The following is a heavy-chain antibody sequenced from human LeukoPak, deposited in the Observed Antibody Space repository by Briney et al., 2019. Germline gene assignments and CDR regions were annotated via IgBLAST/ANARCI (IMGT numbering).Heavy chain of an antibody. CDR2: INHSGST. CDR3: ARGLSTYYYDSSGYFDY. Sequence: PSETLSLACAVYGGSFSGYYWSWIRQPPGKGLEWIGEINHSGSTNYNPSLKSRVTISVDTSKNQFSLKLSSVTAADTAVYYCARGLSTYYYDSSGYFDYWGQGTLVTVSS. J-gene: IGHJ4*02. CDR1: GGSFSGYY. V-gene: IGHV4-34*01. D-gene: IGHD3-22*01.